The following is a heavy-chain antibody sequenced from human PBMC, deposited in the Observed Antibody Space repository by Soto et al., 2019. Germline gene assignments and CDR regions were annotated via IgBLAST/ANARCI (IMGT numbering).Heavy chain of an antibody. CDR1: GGSVSSGTYY. V-gene: IGHV4-61*01. Sequence: QVQLQESGPGQVKPSETLSLTCTVSGGSVSSGTYYCWSWIRQPAGKGLEWMGYIYRGSPNYNPSLESRVTISVDTSKTQFSLMLRSVTAADTAVHYCARDQGLGAGYFELWGRGSLVTVSS. J-gene: IGHJ2*01. CDR2: IYRGSP. CDR3: ARDQGLGAGYFEL. D-gene: IGHD3-16*01.